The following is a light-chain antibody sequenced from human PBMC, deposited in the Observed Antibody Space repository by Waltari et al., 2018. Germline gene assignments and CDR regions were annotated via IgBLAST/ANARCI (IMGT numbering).Light chain of an antibody. CDR3: HQYYNIPFT. CDR2: WAS. Sequence: DIVMTQSPDSLAVSLGERATINFQSSQSVLYSSNNKNYLAWYQQKPGQPPKLLIYWASTRESGVPDRLSGSGSGTDFTLTISSLQAEDLAVYYCHQYYNIPFTFGPGTKVDIK. V-gene: IGKV4-1*01. J-gene: IGKJ3*01. CDR1: QSVLYSSNNKNY.